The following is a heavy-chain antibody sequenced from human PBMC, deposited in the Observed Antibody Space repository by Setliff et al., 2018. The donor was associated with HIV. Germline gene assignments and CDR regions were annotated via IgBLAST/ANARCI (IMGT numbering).Heavy chain of an antibody. V-gene: IGHV3-23*03. J-gene: IGHJ4*02. Sequence: GGSLRLSCAASGFSFSSSAMIWVRQAPGKGLEWVSSIYSTDGSTYYADSVQGRFIISRDNSKSTLYLQMNSLRAEDTAVYHCVKGLGTFDSWGQGTLVTVSS. CDR2: IYSTDGST. CDR1: GFSFSSSA. CDR3: VKGLGTFDS.